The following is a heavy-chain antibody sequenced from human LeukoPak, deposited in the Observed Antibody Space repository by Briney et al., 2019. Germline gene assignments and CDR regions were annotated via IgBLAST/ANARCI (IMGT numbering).Heavy chain of an antibody. D-gene: IGHD5-24*01. J-gene: IGHJ5*02. CDR2: ISAYNGNT. V-gene: IGHV1-18*01. Sequence: ASVKVSCKASGYTFTSYGISWVRRAPGQGLEWMGWISAYNGNTNYAQKLQGRVTMTTDTSTSTAYMELSSLRSEDTAVYYCARDNSVRDEAWWFNPWGQGTLVTVSS. CDR1: GYTFTSYG. CDR3: ARDNSVRDEAWWFNP.